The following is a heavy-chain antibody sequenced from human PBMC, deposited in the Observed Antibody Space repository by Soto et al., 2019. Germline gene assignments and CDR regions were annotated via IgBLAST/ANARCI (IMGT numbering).Heavy chain of an antibody. D-gene: IGHD3-10*01. J-gene: IGHJ4*02. CDR2: ISGSGGST. V-gene: IGHV3-23*01. CDR3: AKSRITMVRGWGKYLDY. Sequence: EVQLLESGGGLVQPGGSLRLSCAASGFTFSSYAMSWVRQAPGKGLEWVSAISGSGGSTYYADSVKGRFTIARDNAKNTLYLQMNRLRAEDTAVYYCAKSRITMVRGWGKYLDYWGQGTLVTVSS. CDR1: GFTFSSYA.